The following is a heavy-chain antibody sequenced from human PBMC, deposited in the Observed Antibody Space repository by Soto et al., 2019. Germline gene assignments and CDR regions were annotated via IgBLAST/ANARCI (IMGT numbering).Heavy chain of an antibody. V-gene: IGHV5-51*01. D-gene: IGHD3-22*01. CDR3: ARRGGHYYDSSGSLGGAFDI. Sequence: PGESLKISCKGSGYSFTSYWIGWVRQMPGKGLEWMGIIYPGDSDTRYSPSFQGQVTISADKSISTAYLQWSSLKASDTAMYYCARRGGHYYDSSGSLGGAFDIWGQGTMVTVSS. CDR2: IYPGDSDT. J-gene: IGHJ3*02. CDR1: GYSFTSYW.